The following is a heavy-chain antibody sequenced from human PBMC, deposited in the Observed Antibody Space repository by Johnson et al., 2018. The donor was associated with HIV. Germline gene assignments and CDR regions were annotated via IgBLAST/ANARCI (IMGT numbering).Heavy chain of an antibody. Sequence: VQLVESGGGVVQPGRSLRLSCAASGFTVSNNYMSWVRQAPGKGLEWVSAIYSGGSTYYADSVKGRFTISRDNAKNSLYLQMNSLSAEDTAVYYCAREGWILDRNDACDIWGQGTMVTVSS. V-gene: IGHV3-66*01. CDR3: AREGWILDRNDACDI. CDR1: GFTVSNNY. D-gene: IGHD3/OR15-3a*01. J-gene: IGHJ3*02. CDR2: IYSGGST.